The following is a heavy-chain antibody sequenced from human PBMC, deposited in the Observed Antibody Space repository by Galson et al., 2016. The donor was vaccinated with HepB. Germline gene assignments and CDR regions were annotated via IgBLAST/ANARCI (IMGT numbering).Heavy chain of an antibody. Sequence: SLRLSCAASGFTFSSYWMNWVRQAPGKGLVWVSRINNDGSNTTYADSVKGRFTISRDNAKNTLYLQMISLRAEDTASYYCASHLGGSSLDPFDIWGRGTMVTVSS. CDR2: INNDGSNT. CDR3: ASHLGGSSLDPFDI. CDR1: GFTFSSYW. J-gene: IGHJ3*02. V-gene: IGHV3-74*03. D-gene: IGHD3-16*01.